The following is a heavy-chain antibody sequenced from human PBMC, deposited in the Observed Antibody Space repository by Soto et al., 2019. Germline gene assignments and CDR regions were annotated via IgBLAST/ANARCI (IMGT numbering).Heavy chain of an antibody. Sequence: QVQLVESGGGVVQPGRSLRLSCAASGFTFSSYGMYWVRQAPGKGLEWVAVISYDGSNKYYADSVKGRFTISRDNSKNTLYLQMNSLRAEDTAVYYCAKDRGPRQLVGYFDYWGQGTLVTVSS. D-gene: IGHD6-6*01. CDR3: AKDRGPRQLVGYFDY. V-gene: IGHV3-30*18. CDR2: ISYDGSNK. CDR1: GFTFSSYG. J-gene: IGHJ4*02.